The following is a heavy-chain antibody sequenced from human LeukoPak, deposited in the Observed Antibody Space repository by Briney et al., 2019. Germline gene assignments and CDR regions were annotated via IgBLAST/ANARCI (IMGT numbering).Heavy chain of an antibody. D-gene: IGHD1-1*01. V-gene: IGHV1-3*01. J-gene: IGHJ4*02. Sequence: GASVTLSCKASGYTFTSYGKHWVRQAPGQRIDWMGWINAGNGNTKYSQTSQGRVPITRDTSASTAYMELSSLRSEDTAVYYCARDPSKGTAYWGQGTLVTVSS. CDR3: ARDPSKGTAY. CDR2: INAGNGNT. CDR1: GYTFTSYG.